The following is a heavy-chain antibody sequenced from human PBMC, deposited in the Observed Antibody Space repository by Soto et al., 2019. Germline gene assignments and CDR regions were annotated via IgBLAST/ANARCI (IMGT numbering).Heavy chain of an antibody. V-gene: IGHV4-59*01. CDR1: GGSISSYY. CDR2: IYYSGST. Sequence: PSETLSLTCTVSGGSISSYYWSWIRQPPGKGLEWIGYIYYSGSTNYNPSLKSRVTISVDTSKNQFSLKLSSVTASDTAVYYCARDRAVARCGASDVCSLSYCYSMDVWGQGTTVTVSS. CDR3: ARDRAVARCGASDVCSLSYCYSMDV. J-gene: IGHJ6*02. D-gene: IGHD6-19*01.